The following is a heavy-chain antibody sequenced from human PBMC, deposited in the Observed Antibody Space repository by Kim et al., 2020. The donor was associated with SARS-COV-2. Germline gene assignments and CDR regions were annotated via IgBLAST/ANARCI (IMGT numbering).Heavy chain of an antibody. V-gene: IGHV3-53*01. CDR1: GFTVSSNY. CDR3: ARDVGGDCYSGCGVFDI. Sequence: GGSLRLSCAASGFTVSSNYMNWVRQAPGKGLEWVSIIYSDGNTYYGDSVKGRFTISRVSSENTVFLQMNSLRAEDTAVYYCARDVGGDCYSGCGVFDIWG. D-gene: IGHD2-21*02. CDR2: IYSDGNT. J-gene: IGHJ3*02.